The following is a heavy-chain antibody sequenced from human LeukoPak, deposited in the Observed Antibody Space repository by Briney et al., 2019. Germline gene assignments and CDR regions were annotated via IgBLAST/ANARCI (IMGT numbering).Heavy chain of an antibody. CDR2: IKQDGSKK. Sequence: GGSLRLSCVASGFPFSSYWMTWVRQAPGKGLEWVANIKQDGSKKSYVDSVKGRFTISRDNAKNSLYLQMNSLRAEDTAIYYCAKAYCGGDCYEDFQHWGQGTLVTVSS. CDR3: AKAYCGGDCYEDFQH. CDR1: GFPFSSYW. V-gene: IGHV3-7*01. D-gene: IGHD2-21*02. J-gene: IGHJ1*01.